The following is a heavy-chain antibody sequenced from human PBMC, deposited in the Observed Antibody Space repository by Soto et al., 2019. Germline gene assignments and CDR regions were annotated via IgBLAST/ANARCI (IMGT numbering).Heavy chain of an antibody. CDR1: GGSISSYY. V-gene: IGHV4-59*01. D-gene: IGHD4-17*01. CDR2: IYYSGST. J-gene: IGHJ4*02. CDR3: ASSTVTTSYFDH. Sequence: QVQLQESGPGLVKPSETLSLTCTVSGGSISSYYWSWIRQPPGKGLEWIGYIYYSGSTNYHPSLKSRVTISVDTSKNQFSLKLSSVTPADTGVYYCASSTVTTSYFDHWGQGTLVTVSS.